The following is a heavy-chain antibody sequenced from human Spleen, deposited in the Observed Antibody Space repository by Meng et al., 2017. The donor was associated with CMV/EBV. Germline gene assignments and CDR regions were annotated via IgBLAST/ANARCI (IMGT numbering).Heavy chain of an antibody. CDR3: AKGPDDFWSGYHLVY. J-gene: IGHJ4*02. V-gene: IGHV3-33*06. Sequence: LSLTCAASAFMFSNSAMHWVRQAPGKGLEWVAVIWYDGSTEYYADSVKGRFTISRDNSKKTLYLQMNSLRAEDTAVYYCAKGPDDFWSGYHLVYWGQGTLVTVSS. CDR2: IWYDGSTE. CDR1: AFMFSNSA. D-gene: IGHD3-3*01.